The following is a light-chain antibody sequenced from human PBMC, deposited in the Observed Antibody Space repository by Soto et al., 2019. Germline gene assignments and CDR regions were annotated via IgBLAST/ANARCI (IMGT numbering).Light chain of an antibody. Sequence: QSALTQPASVSGSPGQSITISCTETSSDVGSYNLVSWYQQHPGKAPKLIIYEGSKRPSGVSNRFSGSKSGNTASLTISGLQAEDEAEYYCCSYAGSSTLYVVFGGGTKLTVL. CDR1: SSDVGSYNL. CDR2: EGS. V-gene: IGLV2-23*01. J-gene: IGLJ2*01. CDR3: CSYAGSSTLYVV.